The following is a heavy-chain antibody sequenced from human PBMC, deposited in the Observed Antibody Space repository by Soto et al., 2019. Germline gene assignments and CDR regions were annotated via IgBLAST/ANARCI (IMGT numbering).Heavy chain of an antibody. Sequence: PSETMSLTCTVSGGSIGSGDDYWSWIRQPPGKGLEWIGYIYYSGSTYYNPSLKSRVTISVDTSKNQFSLKLSSVTAADTAVYYCARDLAYYDGSGYYGLLDYWGQGTLVTVSS. CDR3: ARDLAYYDGSGYYGLLDY. CDR1: GGSIGSGDDY. V-gene: IGHV4-30-4*01. J-gene: IGHJ4*02. CDR2: IYYSGST. D-gene: IGHD3-22*01.